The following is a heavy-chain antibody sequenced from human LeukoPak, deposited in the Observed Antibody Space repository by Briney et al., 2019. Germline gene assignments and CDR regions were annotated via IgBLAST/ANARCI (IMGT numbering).Heavy chain of an antibody. CDR1: GFTFDDYG. J-gene: IGHJ4*02. D-gene: IGHD1-26*01. CDR2: INWNGGST. V-gene: IGHV3-20*04. Sequence: GGSLRLPCASSGFTFDDYGMSWVRQAPGKGLEWVSGINWNGGSTGYADSVKGRFTISRDNAKNSLYLQMNSLRVEDTALYYCARGLFSGSPGFSYYFDYWGQGTLVTVSS. CDR3: ARGLFSGSPGFSYYFDY.